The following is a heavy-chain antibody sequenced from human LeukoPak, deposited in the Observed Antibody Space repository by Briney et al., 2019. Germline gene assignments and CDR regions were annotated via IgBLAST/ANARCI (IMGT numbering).Heavy chain of an antibody. CDR1: GLTVRNNY. Sequence: GGSLRLSCAASGLTVRNNYMSWVRQAPGKGLEWVSVIYSGGSTYYADSVKGGFTISRDNSKNTLYLQMNSLRAEDTAVYYCARAVSGYYYGSSGYYPIAYYYYMDVWGKGTTVTIPS. CDR2: IYSGGST. J-gene: IGHJ6*03. CDR3: ARAVSGYYYGSSGYYPIAYYYYMDV. V-gene: IGHV3-53*01. D-gene: IGHD3-22*01.